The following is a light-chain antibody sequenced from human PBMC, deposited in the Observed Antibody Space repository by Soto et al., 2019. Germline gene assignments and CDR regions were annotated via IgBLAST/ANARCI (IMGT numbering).Light chain of an antibody. CDR2: DDS. CDR1: NIGGKS. J-gene: IGLJ2*01. V-gene: IGLV3-21*02. CDR3: QVWDSSSDHVI. Sequence: SYELSQAPSVSVAPGQTARITCGGNNIGGKSVHWYRQKPGQAPVLVVCDDSDRPSGIPERFSGSNSGNTATLTISRVEAGDEADYYCQVWDSSSDHVIFGGGTKLTVL.